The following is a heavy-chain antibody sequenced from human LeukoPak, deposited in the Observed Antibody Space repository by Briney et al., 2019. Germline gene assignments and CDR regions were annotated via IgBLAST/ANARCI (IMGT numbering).Heavy chain of an antibody. J-gene: IGHJ4*02. V-gene: IGHV4-59*01. CDR2: IYYSGCT. Sequence: SETLSLTCTVSGGSISSYYWSWIRQPPGKGLGWIGYIYYSGCTNYNPSLKSRVTISVDTSKNQFSLKLSSVTAADTAVYYCARGGSWHYYFDYWGQGTLVTVSS. D-gene: IGHD6-13*01. CDR1: GGSISSYY. CDR3: ARGGSWHYYFDY.